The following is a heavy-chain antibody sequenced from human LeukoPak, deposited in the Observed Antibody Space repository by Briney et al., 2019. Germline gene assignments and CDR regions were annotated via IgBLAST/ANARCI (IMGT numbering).Heavy chain of an antibody. Sequence: ILSLTCTVSGGSISSGGYYWSWIRQHPGKGLEWIGYIYYSGSTYYNPSLKSRVTISVDTSKNQFSLKLSSVTAADTAVYYCARDSGGYTGDYYYGMDVWGQGTTVTVSS. V-gene: IGHV4-31*03. CDR3: ARDSGGYTGDYYYGMDV. CDR2: IYYSGST. J-gene: IGHJ6*02. D-gene: IGHD5-12*01. CDR1: GGSISSGGYY.